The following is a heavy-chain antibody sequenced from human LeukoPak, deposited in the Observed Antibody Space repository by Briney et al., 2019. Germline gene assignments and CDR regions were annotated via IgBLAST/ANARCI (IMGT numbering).Heavy chain of an antibody. CDR2: IYYSGSN. CDR1: GGSISSSSYY. CDR3: ARPSIVGATRGAFDI. Sequence: SETLPLTCTVSGGSISSSSYYWGWTRQPPGKGLEWIGSIYYSGSNYYNPSLKSRVTISVDTSKNQFSLKLSSVTAADTAVYYYARPSIVGATRGAFDIWGHGTMVTVSS. D-gene: IGHD1-26*01. J-gene: IGHJ3*02. V-gene: IGHV4-39*01.